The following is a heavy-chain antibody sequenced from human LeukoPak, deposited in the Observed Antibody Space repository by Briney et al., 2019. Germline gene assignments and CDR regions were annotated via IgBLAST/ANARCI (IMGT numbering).Heavy chain of an antibody. V-gene: IGHV1-8*03. J-gene: IGHJ6*03. CDR2: MNPNSGNT. CDR3: ARGPGWGYYYYYMDV. CDR1: GGTFSSYA. Sequence: EASVKVSCKASGGTFSSYAISWVRQATGQGLEWMGWMNPNSGNTGYAQKFQGRVTITRNTSISTAYMELSSLRSEDTAVYYCARGPGWGYYYYYMDVWGKGTTVTVSS. D-gene: IGHD7-27*01.